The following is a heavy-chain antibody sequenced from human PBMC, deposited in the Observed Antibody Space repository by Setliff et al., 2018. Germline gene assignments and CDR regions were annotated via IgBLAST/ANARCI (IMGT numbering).Heavy chain of an antibody. CDR1: GGTFSSYA. CDR3: ARELPRTIFGVVIDY. CDR2: IIPIFGKA. J-gene: IGHJ4*02. V-gene: IGHV1-69*04. D-gene: IGHD3-3*01. Sequence: SVKVSCKASGGTFSSYAISWVRQAPGQGLEWMGRIIPIFGKANYAQKFQGRVTITADKSTSTAYMELSSLRSEDTAVYYCARELPRTIFGVVIDYWGQGTLVTVSS.